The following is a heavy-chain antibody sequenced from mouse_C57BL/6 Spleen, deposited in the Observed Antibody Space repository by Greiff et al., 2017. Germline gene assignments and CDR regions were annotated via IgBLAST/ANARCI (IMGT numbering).Heavy chain of an antibody. J-gene: IGHJ1*03. Sequence: GGGLVQPKGSLKLSCAASGFTFNTYAMHWVRQAPGKGLEWVARRRSKSSTYATYYADSVKDRFTISRDASKSMLYLQKHNLKTVDTAVYYGVREAGRKRYFDVWGTGTTVTVSS. CDR2: RRSKSSTYAT. V-gene: IGHV10-3*01. CDR1: GFTFNTYA. CDR3: VREAGRKRYFDV.